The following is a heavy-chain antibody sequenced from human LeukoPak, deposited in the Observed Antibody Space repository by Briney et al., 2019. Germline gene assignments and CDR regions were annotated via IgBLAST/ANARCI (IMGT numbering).Heavy chain of an antibody. CDR2: ISGSGGST. D-gene: IGHD3-10*01. CDR1: GFTFSTYA. V-gene: IGHV3-23*01. J-gene: IGHJ3*02. Sequence: GGSLRLSCAASGFTFSTYAMSWVRQAPGKGLEWVSAISGSGGSTYYADSVKGRFTISRDNSKNSLYLQMNSLRAEDTAVYYCARDFGMVRGVGDDAFDIWGQGTMVTVSS. CDR3: ARDFGMVRGVGDDAFDI.